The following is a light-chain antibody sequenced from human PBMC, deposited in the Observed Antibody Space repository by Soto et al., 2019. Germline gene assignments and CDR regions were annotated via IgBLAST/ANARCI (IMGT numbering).Light chain of an antibody. V-gene: IGKV1-27*01. Sequence: DIPMTQSPSSLSASVGDRVTITCRASQGIRNYLAWFQQKPAKVPKLLFYAASTVQSGVPSRFSGSGSGTDFTLTISSLQREDVASYYCQQYIRVPLTVGGGNNVDIK. J-gene: IGKJ4*01. CDR1: QGIRNY. CDR3: QQYIRVPLT. CDR2: AAS.